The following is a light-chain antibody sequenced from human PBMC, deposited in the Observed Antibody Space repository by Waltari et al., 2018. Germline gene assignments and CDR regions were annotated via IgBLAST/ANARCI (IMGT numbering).Light chain of an antibody. CDR1: QSIGYW. J-gene: IGKJ1*01. Sequence: DIKMTQSPSTLSASDADRVTITCRASQSIGYWLTWIQQKPGSAPKFLISQASSLETGVPSRFSGSGSGTEFTLTITNVQPDDFATYYCQQSNSYPWTFGQGTRVEMK. V-gene: IGKV1-5*03. CDR2: QAS. CDR3: QQSNSYPWT.